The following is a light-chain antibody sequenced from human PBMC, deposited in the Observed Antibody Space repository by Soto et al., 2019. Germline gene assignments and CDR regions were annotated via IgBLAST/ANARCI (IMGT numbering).Light chain of an antibody. CDR3: GTWDTSLSALL. CDR1: NSNIGNSG. Sequence: QSVLTQPPSLSAAPGQTVTISCSGSNSNIGNSGVSWYQQLPGTAPRLLISDNDKRPSGIPDRFSASKSGTSATLAITGLQTGDEAHYFCGTWDTSLSALLFGGGTQLTVL. J-gene: IGLJ2*01. CDR2: DND. V-gene: IGLV1-51*01.